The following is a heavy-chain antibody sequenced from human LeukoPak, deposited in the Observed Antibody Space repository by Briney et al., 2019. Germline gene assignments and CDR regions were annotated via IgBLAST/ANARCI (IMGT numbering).Heavy chain of an antibody. CDR3: ASPKGGVTALPSRKEKYDAFDI. V-gene: IGHV4-39*07. J-gene: IGHJ3*02. Sequence: NASETLSLTCTVSGGSISSGGYYWSWIRQHPGKGLEWIGEINHSGSTNYNPSLKSRVTISVGTSKNQFSLKLSSVTAADTAVYYCASPKGGVTALPSRKEKYDAFDIWGQGTMVTVSS. D-gene: IGHD2-21*02. CDR2: INHSGST. CDR1: GGSISSGGYY.